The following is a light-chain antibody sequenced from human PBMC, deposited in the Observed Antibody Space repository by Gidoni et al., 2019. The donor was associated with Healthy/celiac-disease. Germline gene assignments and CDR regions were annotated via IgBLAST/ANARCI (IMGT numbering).Light chain of an antibody. CDR2: DVR. J-gene: IGLJ3*02. CDR1: SSDVGGYNY. CDR3: SSYTSSSTPRWV. Sequence: QSALTQPASVSGSPGQSITISCTGTSSDVGGYNYVSWYQQHPGKAPKLMIYDVRNRPSGVSNRFSGSKSGNTASLTISGLQAEDEADYYCSSYTSSSTPRWVFGGGTKLTVL. V-gene: IGLV2-14*03.